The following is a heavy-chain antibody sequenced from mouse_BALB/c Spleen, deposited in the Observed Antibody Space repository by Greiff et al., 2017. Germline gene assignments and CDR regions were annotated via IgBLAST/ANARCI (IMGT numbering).Heavy chain of an antibody. CDR3: ARGREY. J-gene: IGHJ2*01. CDR2: ISSGGST. Sequence: EVNLVESGGGLVKPGGSLKLSCAASGFAFSSYDMSWVRQTPEKRLEWVAYISSGGSTYYPDSVKGRFTISRDNARNILYLQMSSLRSEDTAMYYCARGREYWGQGTTLTVSS. CDR1: GFAFSSYD. V-gene: IGHV5-6-5*01.